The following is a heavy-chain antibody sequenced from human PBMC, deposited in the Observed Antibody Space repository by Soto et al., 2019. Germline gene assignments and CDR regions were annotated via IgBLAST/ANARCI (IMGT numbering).Heavy chain of an antibody. Sequence: QVLLVQSGAEVKKPGASVKVSCKASGYKFTDYYIHWVRQAPGQGREWMGWVNPKRGDAVYAQKFQGWVTMTRDTATTTAYLEVNSLKSDDTAIYYCARDPGIPGRYWYFDLWGRGTLVTVSS. J-gene: IGHJ2*01. CDR2: VNPKRGDA. CDR1: GYKFTDYY. CDR3: ARDPGIPGRYWYFDL. D-gene: IGHD1-20*01. V-gene: IGHV1-2*04.